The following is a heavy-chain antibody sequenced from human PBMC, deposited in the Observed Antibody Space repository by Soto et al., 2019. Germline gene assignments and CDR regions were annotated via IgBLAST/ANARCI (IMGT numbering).Heavy chain of an antibody. CDR1: GGSISSFY. CDR3: ATRRSSWSYFDY. CDR2: ISHIGST. Sequence: PSETLSLTCTVSGGSISSFYWSWIRQPPGKGLEWIGFISHIGSTNYNPSLKSRVTISVDTSKNQFSLKLTSVTAADTAVYYCATRRSSWSYFDYWGQGDLVTVSS. D-gene: IGHD6-13*01. V-gene: IGHV4-59*01. J-gene: IGHJ4*02.